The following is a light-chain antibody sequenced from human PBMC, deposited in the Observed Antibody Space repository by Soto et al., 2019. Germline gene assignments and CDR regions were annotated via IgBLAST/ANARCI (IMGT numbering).Light chain of an antibody. CDR3: CSYAGTYTVF. Sequence: QSALTQPRSVSGSPGQSVTISCTGSSSDVGGYNYVSWYQHHPDKVPKLIIFGVSKRPSGVPDRFSGSKSGNTASLTISGLQAEDEADYFCCSYAGTYTVFFGGGTKLPVL. J-gene: IGLJ2*01. V-gene: IGLV2-11*01. CDR2: GVS. CDR1: SSDVGGYNY.